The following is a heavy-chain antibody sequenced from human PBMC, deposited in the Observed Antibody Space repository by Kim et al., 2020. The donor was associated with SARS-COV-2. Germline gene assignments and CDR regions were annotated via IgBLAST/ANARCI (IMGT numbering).Heavy chain of an antibody. Sequence: ASVKVSCKASGYTFTSYGISWVRQAPGQGLEWMGWISAYNGNTNYAQKLQGRVTMTTDTSTSTAYMELRSLRSDDTAVYYCARDLLWFGESGMDVWGQGTTVTVSS. V-gene: IGHV1-18*04. CDR1: GYTFTSYG. J-gene: IGHJ6*02. D-gene: IGHD3-10*01. CDR3: ARDLLWFGESGMDV. CDR2: ISAYNGNT.